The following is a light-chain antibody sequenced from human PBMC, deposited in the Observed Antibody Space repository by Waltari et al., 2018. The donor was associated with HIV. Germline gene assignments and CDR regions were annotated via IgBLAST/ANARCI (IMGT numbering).Light chain of an antibody. Sequence: DIVMTQSPHSLALSLGERATINCKSSQSIFYSSRNANYLAWYQQKPGQSPKLLIYWASSRASGVPDRFSGSGSRTDFTLSISSLQSEDVAVYFCKQYYSTPPTFGQGTRVEIK. CDR2: WAS. J-gene: IGKJ1*01. CDR1: QSIFYSSRNANY. V-gene: IGKV4-1*01. CDR3: KQYYSTPPT.